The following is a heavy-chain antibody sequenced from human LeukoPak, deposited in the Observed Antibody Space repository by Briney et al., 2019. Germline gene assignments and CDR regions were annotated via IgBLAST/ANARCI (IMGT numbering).Heavy chain of an antibody. CDR1: GYTFTSNY. Sequence: ASVKVSCKASGYTFTSNYIHWVRQAPGQGLEWMGLVNPSGGSTTYAQMFQGRVTMTRDTSTSTVHLELSSLRSEDTAVYYCAKGGVAGTFDYWGQGTQVTVSS. J-gene: IGHJ4*02. V-gene: IGHV1-46*01. D-gene: IGHD6-19*01. CDR2: VNPSGGST. CDR3: AKGGVAGTFDY.